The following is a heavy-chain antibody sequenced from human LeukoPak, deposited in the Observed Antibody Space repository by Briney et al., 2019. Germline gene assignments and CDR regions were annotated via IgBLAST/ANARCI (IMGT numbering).Heavy chain of an antibody. J-gene: IGHJ6*03. D-gene: IGHD1-26*01. CDR2: ISTSGTII. CDR3: ARDGYSGSYYRLYYFFMDV. CDR1: GFNFSSYE. Sequence: PGGSLRLSCAASGFNFSSYEMNWVRQAPGKGLEWVSYISTSGTIIYYADSVKGRFTISRDNAKNSLYLQINSLRGEDTAVYYCARDGYSGSYYRLYYFFMDVWGKGTMVTVSS. V-gene: IGHV3-48*03.